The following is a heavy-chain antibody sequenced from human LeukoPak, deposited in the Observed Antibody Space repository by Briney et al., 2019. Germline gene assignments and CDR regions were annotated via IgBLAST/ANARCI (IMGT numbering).Heavy chain of an antibody. CDR3: ASIMVVAANGMDV. J-gene: IGHJ6*02. Sequence: ASVKVSCTASGYTFTSYYMHWVRQAPGQGLEWMGIINPSGGSTSYAQKFQGRVTMTRDTSTSTVYMELSSLRSEDTAVYYCASIMVVAANGMDVWGQGTTVTVSS. D-gene: IGHD2-15*01. CDR1: GYTFTSYY. V-gene: IGHV1-46*01. CDR2: INPSGGST.